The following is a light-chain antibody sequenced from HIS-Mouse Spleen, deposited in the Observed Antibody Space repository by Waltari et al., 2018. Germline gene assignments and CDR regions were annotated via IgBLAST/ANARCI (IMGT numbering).Light chain of an antibody. CDR1: NIGRKR. CDR2: DDS. V-gene: IGLV3-21*02. CDR3: QVWDSSSDHRV. Sequence: SYVLTQPPSVSVAPAQTARITCGGNNIGRKRVHGYQQKPGQAPVLVVYDDSDRPSGIPERFSGSNSGNTATLTISRVEAGDEADYYCQVWDSSSDHRVFGGGTKLTVL. J-gene: IGLJ3*02.